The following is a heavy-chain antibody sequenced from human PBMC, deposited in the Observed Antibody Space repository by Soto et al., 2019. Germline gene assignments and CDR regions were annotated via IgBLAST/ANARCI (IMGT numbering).Heavy chain of an antibody. CDR1: GFTPSSYA. Sequence: GRTLRLSCAASGFTPSSYAMSSVRQAPGKGLEWVSAISGSGGSTYYADSVKGRFTISRDNSKNTLYLQMNSLRAEDTAVYYCAKDCSGGSCYAYWGQGTLVTVSS. CDR3: AKDCSGGSCYAY. J-gene: IGHJ4*02. V-gene: IGHV3-23*01. CDR2: ISGSGGST. D-gene: IGHD2-15*01.